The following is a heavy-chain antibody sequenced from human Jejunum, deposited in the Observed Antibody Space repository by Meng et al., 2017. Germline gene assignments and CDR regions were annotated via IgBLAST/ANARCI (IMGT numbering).Heavy chain of an antibody. J-gene: IGHJ1*01. CDR2: NYHSGPT. CDR1: VDCISSSYW. Sequence: VQSQWSGPGLVTLWGTLYLTCAVSVDCISSSYWWSWVRQSPGKGLEWIGENYHSGPTNYNPSLKSRVTLSVDKSKNQFSLNLSSVTAADTAVYFCARDFEALNGVWGQGTLVTVSS. D-gene: IGHD2-8*01. CDR3: ARDFEALNGV. V-gene: IGHV4-4*02.